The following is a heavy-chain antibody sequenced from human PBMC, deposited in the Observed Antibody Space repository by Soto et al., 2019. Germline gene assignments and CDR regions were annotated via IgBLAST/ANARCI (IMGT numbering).Heavy chain of an antibody. J-gene: IGHJ5*02. V-gene: IGHV1-18*01. Sequence: ASVKASCNASGYTFTSCGISWVRQSPAQGLERMGYIIAYNGNTNYAQKLQGRVTMTTDTSTSTAYMELRSMRSEDTAVYYCARVEEYGSGSYYNLNWFDPWGQGTLVTVSS. CDR2: IIAYNGNT. CDR3: ARVEEYGSGSYYNLNWFDP. CDR1: GYTFTSCG. D-gene: IGHD3-10*01.